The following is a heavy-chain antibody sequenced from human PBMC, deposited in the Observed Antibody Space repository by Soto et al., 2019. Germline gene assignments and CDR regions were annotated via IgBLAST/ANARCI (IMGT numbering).Heavy chain of an antibody. D-gene: IGHD2-15*01. Sequence: GGSLRLSCAASGFTFSGSAMHWVRQASGKGLEWVGRIRSKANSYATAYAASVKGRFTISRDDSKNTAYLQMNSLKTEDTAVYYCTREPYCSGGSCYSRSVGYNWFDPWGQGTLVTVSS. J-gene: IGHJ5*02. CDR2: IRSKANSYAT. CDR3: TREPYCSGGSCYSRSVGYNWFDP. V-gene: IGHV3-73*01. CDR1: GFTFSGSA.